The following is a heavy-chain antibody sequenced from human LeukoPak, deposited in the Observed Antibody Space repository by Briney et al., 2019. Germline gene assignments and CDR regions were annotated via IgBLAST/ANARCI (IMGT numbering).Heavy chain of an antibody. J-gene: IGHJ3*02. CDR1: GFTFSSYW. CDR2: INSDVSST. CDR3: ARSPRYCSGGSCYPGRGAFDI. Sequence: GGSLRLSCAASGFTFSSYWMHWVRQAPGKGLVWVSRINSDVSSTSYADSVKGRFTICRDNAKNTLYLQMYSLRAEDTAVYYCARSPRYCSGGSCYPGRGAFDIWGQGTMVTVSS. V-gene: IGHV3-74*01. D-gene: IGHD2-15*01.